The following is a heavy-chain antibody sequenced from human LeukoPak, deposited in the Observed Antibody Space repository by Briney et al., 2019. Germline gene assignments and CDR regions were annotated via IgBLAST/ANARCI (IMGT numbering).Heavy chain of an antibody. CDR3: AREPRGYAFDI. V-gene: IGHV3-48*01. CDR2: ISSTSNTI. Sequence: GGSLRLSCAASGFTFSSYEMNWVRQAPGKGLEWVSFISSTSNTIYYADSVKARFTISRDNAKNSLYLQVNSLRAEDTAVYYCAREPRGYAFDIWGQGTMVTVSS. J-gene: IGHJ3*02. CDR1: GFTFSSYE. D-gene: IGHD3-10*01.